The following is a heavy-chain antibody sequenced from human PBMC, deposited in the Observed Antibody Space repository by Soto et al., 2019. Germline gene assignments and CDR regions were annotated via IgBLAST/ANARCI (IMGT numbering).Heavy chain of an antibody. V-gene: IGHV1-69*13. CDR2: IIPIFGTA. CDR3: ARTRGYCISTSCQKLGGWFDP. Sequence: SVKVSCKASGGTFSSYAISWVRQAPGQGLEWMGGIIPIFGTANYAQKFQGRVTITADESTSTAYMELSSLRSEDTAVYYCARTRGYCISTSCQKLGGWFDPWGQGTLVTVSS. J-gene: IGHJ5*02. CDR1: GGTFSSYA. D-gene: IGHD2-2*01.